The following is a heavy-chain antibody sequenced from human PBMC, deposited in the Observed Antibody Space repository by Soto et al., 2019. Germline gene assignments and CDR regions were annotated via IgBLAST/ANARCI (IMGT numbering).Heavy chain of an antibody. J-gene: IGHJ4*02. Sequence: PGGSMRLSCGASGFIFSKYRMNWVRQAPGKGLEWLSYISSNSVTIYYADSVRGRFTIFRDNAKNSLYLQMNSLRDEDTAVYYCAREDILGTRSFDYWGQGALVTVSS. D-gene: IGHD1-26*01. V-gene: IGHV3-48*02. CDR1: GFIFSKYR. CDR2: ISSNSVTI. CDR3: AREDILGTRSFDY.